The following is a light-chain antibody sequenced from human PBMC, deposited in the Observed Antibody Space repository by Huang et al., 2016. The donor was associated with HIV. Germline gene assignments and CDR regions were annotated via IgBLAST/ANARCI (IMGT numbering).Light chain of an antibody. CDR2: AAS. CDR3: LQDFTYPRT. CDR1: QGTTND. V-gene: IGKV1-6*02. J-gene: IGKJ1*01. Sequence: ALQLTQSPSSLSASVGDRVTITCRASQGTTNDLGWYQQRPWQAPKLLISAASTLRSGVQSRFSGSGSGTDFTLTISSLQPEDFATYFCLQDFTYPRTFGQRTRVEI.